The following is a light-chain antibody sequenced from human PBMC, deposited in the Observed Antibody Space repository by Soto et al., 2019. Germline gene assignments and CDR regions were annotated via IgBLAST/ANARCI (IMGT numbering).Light chain of an antibody. CDR1: TSDVGGYDY. Sequence: QSALTQPRSVSGSPGQSVAISCTGTTSDVGGYDYVSWHQQHPGKAPKLIIFDVSKRPSGVPDRFSGSKSGNTASLTISGLQAEDEADYFCCSYAGDFYVFGSGTQLTVL. CDR2: DVS. J-gene: IGLJ1*01. CDR3: CSYAGDFYV. V-gene: IGLV2-11*01.